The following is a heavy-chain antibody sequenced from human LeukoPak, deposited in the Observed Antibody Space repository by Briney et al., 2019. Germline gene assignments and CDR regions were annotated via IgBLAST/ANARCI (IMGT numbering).Heavy chain of an antibody. Sequence: ASVKVFCKASGGTFSSYAINWVRQAPGQGLEWMGRIIPIFGTANYAQKFQGRVTITTDESTSTAYMELSSLRSEDTAVYYCARPKVEMARTVAFDYWGQGTLVTVSS. J-gene: IGHJ4*02. V-gene: IGHV1-69*05. CDR3: ARPKVEMARTVAFDY. CDR1: GGTFSSYA. D-gene: IGHD5-24*01. CDR2: IIPIFGTA.